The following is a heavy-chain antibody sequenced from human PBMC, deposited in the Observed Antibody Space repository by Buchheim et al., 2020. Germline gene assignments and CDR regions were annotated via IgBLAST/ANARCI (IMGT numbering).Heavy chain of an antibody. V-gene: IGHV2-5*02. CDR1: GFSLSTSGVG. J-gene: IGHJ5*02. CDR2: IYWDDDN. D-gene: IGHD2-2*02. Sequence: QITLKESGPTLVKPTQTLTLTCTFSGFSLSTSGVGVGWIRQPPGKALEWLALIYWDDDNRYSPSLKSRRTITKDTSQTQVVLTMTNMDPVDTATYYCAHKGGWVCSSTSCYNKESDWFDPWGQGTL. CDR3: AHKGGWVCSSTSCYNKESDWFDP.